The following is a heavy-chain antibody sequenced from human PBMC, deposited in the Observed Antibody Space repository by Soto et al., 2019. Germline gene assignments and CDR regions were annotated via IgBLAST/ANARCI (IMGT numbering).Heavy chain of an antibody. Sequence: EVQLAEPGGVLAQPGGSLRLSCAASGFTLSGYAMDWVRQAPGKGLEYVSGISSNGVGTYYENSVQGRFPISRDNSKNTVYLQMGNLRPADMAVYYCARRARPDFYYMDFWGKGTTVTVSS. V-gene: IGHV3-64*01. D-gene: IGHD6-6*01. CDR3: ARRARPDFYYMDF. J-gene: IGHJ6*03. CDR2: ISSNGVGT. CDR1: GFTLSGYA.